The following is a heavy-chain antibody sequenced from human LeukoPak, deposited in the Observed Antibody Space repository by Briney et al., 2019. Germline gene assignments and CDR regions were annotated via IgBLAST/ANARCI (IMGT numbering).Heavy chain of an antibody. CDR2: IYYSGST. D-gene: IGHD3-3*01. Sequence: SQTLSLTCTVSGGSIRSGDYYWSWIRQPPGKGLEWIGYIYYSGSTYYNPSLKSRVTISVDTSKNQFSLKLSSVTAADTAVYYCAREPGSFGVVTHFDYWGQGTLVTVSS. CDR3: AREPGSFGVVTHFDY. J-gene: IGHJ4*02. CDR1: GGSIRSGDYY. V-gene: IGHV4-30-4*08.